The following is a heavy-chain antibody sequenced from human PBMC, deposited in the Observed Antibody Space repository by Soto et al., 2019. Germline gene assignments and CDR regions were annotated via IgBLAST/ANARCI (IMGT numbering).Heavy chain of an antibody. CDR1: GYSFTSYW. CDR3: ARTAAAGKYYYGVDV. D-gene: IGHD6-13*01. J-gene: IGHJ6*02. V-gene: IGHV5-51*01. CDR2: IYPGDSDT. Sequence: PGESLKISCKGSGYSFTSYWIGWVRRMPEKGLEWMGIIYPGDSDTRYSPSFQGQVTISADKSISTAYLQWSSLKASDTAMYYCARTAAAGKYYYGVDVWGQGTTVTVSS.